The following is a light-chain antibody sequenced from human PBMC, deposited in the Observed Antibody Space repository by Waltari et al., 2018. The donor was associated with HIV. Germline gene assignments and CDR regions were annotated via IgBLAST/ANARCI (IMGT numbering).Light chain of an antibody. CDR2: DLT. J-gene: IGLJ2*01. CDR3: CSFAGSYTWL. CDR1: SSDVGGYNF. Sequence: QSALPQPPPVSGSPGQPVPTPCTGPSSDVGGYNFAPWYQQLPGKAPKLMIYDLTERPSGVPDRFSGSKSGNTASLTISGLQAEDEADYYCCSFAGSYTWLFGGGTKLTVL. V-gene: IGLV2-11*01.